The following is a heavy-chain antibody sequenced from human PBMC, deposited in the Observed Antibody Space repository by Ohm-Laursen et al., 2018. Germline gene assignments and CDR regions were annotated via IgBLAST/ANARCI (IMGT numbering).Heavy chain of an antibody. V-gene: IGHV3-21*04. CDR3: AKVEGYAGAH. CDR2: ISSSSSYI. Sequence: GSLRLSCAATGFTFSSYWMHWVRQAPGKGLERVSSISSSSSYIYYADSVKGRFTISRDNAKNSLYLQMNSLRAEDTALYYCAKVEGYAGAHWGQGTLVTVSS. J-gene: IGHJ4*02. CDR1: GFTFSSYW. D-gene: IGHD3-16*01.